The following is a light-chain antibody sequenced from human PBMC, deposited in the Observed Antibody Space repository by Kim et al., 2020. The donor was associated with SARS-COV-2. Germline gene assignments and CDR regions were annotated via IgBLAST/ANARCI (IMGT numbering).Light chain of an antibody. V-gene: IGKV3-20*01. CDR3: QKYGSSGWT. J-gene: IGKJ1*01. CDR1: QRVTSSI. Sequence: SPGERATLTCMASQRVTSSILAWYQQKPGQAPRLLMYGALRRATGIPDSFRGSGSGTGFTLTISRLEPEVIAVNYCQKYGSSGWTFVQRSKVDIK. CDR2: GAL.